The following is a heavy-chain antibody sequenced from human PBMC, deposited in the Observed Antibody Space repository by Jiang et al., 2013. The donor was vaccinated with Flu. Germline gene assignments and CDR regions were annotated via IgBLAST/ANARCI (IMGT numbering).Heavy chain of an antibody. J-gene: IGHJ5*02. CDR2: IYHSGHT. V-gene: IGHV4-30-2*01. D-gene: IGHD2-8*01. CDR3: ARLNIEYCSRGVCSWFDP. CDR1: GGSLTTGDYS. Sequence: GPGLVKPSQTLFLTCAVSGGSLTTGDYSWTWIRQPPGKDLQWLAYIYHSGHTYYNPSLSSRVSTSVDKTKNEFSLRLSSVTAADTAVHYCARLNIEYCSRGVCSWFDPWGQGTLVIVSS.